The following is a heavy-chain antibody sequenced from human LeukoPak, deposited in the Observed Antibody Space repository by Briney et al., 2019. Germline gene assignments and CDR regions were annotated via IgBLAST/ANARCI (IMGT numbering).Heavy chain of an antibody. Sequence: PGGSLRLSCAASGFTFSSYAMSWVRQAPGKGLEWVSAISGSGGSTYYADSVKGRFTISRDNSKNTLYLQMNSLRAEDTAVYYCARGLPLYSYGHVYAFLFDYWGQGTLVTVSS. CDR2: ISGSGGST. J-gene: IGHJ4*02. D-gene: IGHD5-18*01. CDR1: GFTFSSYA. CDR3: ARGLPLYSYGHVYAFLFDY. V-gene: IGHV3-23*01.